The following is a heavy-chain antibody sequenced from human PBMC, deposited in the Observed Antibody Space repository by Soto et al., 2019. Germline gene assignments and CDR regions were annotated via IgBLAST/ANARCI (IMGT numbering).Heavy chain of an antibody. D-gene: IGHD2-8*01. CDR2: INPNSGGT. Sequence: ASVKVSCKASGYTFTGYYMHWVRQAPGQGLEWMGWINPNSGGTNYAQKFQGWVTMTRDTSISTAYMELSRLRSDDTAVYYCARSRPVTSEGYCTNGVCYIGAFDIWGQGTMVTVSS. CDR3: ARSRPVTSEGYCTNGVCYIGAFDI. V-gene: IGHV1-2*04. CDR1: GYTFTGYY. J-gene: IGHJ3*02.